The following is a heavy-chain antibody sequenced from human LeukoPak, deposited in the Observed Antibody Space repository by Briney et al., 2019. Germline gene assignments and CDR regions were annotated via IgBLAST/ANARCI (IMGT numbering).Heavy chain of an antibody. Sequence: GGSLRLSCAASGFIFRSYGMHWVRQAPGRGLEWVAFIRFDGNIKYYADSVKGRFTISRDNSKNTLYLQMNSLRVEDTAVYYCAKDNGWVQYANWGQGTLVTVSS. V-gene: IGHV3-30*02. CDR1: GFIFRSYG. CDR3: AKDNGWVQYAN. CDR2: IRFDGNIK. J-gene: IGHJ4*02. D-gene: IGHD5-24*01.